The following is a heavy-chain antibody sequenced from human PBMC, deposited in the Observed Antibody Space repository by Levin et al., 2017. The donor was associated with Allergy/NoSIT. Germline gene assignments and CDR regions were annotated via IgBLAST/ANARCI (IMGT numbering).Heavy chain of an antibody. CDR1: GFTFSNYA. CDR2: ISDDGSSE. D-gene: IGHD1-1*01. V-gene: IGHV3-30-3*01. Sequence: GESLKISCAASGFTFSNYAMHWVRQAPGKGLEWVGVISDDGSSEFYIDSVKGRFPISRDNSKNRLYLQMDSLRAEDTALYYCVREIAEEGTWGQGTLVIVSS. J-gene: IGHJ4*02. CDR3: VREIAEEGT.